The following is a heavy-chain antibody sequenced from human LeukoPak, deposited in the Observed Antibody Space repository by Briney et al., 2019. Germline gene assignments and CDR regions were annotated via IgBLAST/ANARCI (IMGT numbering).Heavy chain of an antibody. Sequence: GGSLRLSCAASGFTFDDYAMHWVRQAPGKGLEWVSLISWDGGSTYYADSVKGRFTISRDNSKNSLYLQMNSLRAEDTALYYCAKGNGGYDIYYYGMDVWGQGTTVTVSS. CDR2: ISWDGGST. J-gene: IGHJ6*02. CDR3: AKGNGGYDIYYYGMDV. V-gene: IGHV3-43D*03. CDR1: GFTFDDYA. D-gene: IGHD5-12*01.